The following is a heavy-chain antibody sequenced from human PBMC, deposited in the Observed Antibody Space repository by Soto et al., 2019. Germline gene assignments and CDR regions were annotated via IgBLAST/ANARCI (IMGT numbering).Heavy chain of an antibody. CDR3: AKDQSNSNPLYYFDF. CDR1: GFTFSIYA. J-gene: IGHJ4*02. V-gene: IGHV3-23*01. Sequence: GESLKISCAASGFTFSIYAMTWVRQSPGKGLEWVSSMSRTGDNTYYADSVKGRFTISRDNSKNTLYLQMNSLRAEDSAIYYCAKDQSNSNPLYYFDFWGPGTLVTVSS. CDR2: MSRTGDNT. D-gene: IGHD3-22*01.